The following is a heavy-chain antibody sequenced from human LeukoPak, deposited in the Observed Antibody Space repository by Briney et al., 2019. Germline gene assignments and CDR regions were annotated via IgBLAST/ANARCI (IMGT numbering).Heavy chain of an antibody. D-gene: IGHD6-13*01. CDR3: ARDQRSRSSFDY. Sequence: SETLSLTCAVYGGSFSGYYWSWIRQPPGKGLEWIGEINHSGSTNYNPSLKSRVTISVDTSKNQFSLKLSSVTAADTAVYYCARDQRSRSSFDYWGQGTLVTVSS. V-gene: IGHV4-34*01. CDR2: INHSGST. J-gene: IGHJ4*02. CDR1: GGSFSGYY.